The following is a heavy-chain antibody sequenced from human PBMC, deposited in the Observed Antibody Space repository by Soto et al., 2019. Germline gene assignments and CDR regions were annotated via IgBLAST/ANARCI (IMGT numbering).Heavy chain of an antibody. CDR3: ARAEQLRAPDTLDI. V-gene: IGHV1-8*01. J-gene: IGHJ3*02. Sequence: QVQLVQSGAEVKKPGASVTVSCKASGYTFTSYDINWVRQDTGQGLEWMGLVNPNSGNTGYAQKYQGRVTMTSNTSISTAYMELSSLRSEDTAVYYCARAEQLRAPDTLDIWGHVPMVTVSS. D-gene: IGHD6-19*01. CDR2: VNPNSGNT. CDR1: GYTFTSYD.